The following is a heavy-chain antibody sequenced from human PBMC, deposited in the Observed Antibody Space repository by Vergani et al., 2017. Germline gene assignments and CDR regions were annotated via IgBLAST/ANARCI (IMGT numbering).Heavy chain of an antibody. J-gene: IGHJ4*02. D-gene: IGHD3-9*01. V-gene: IGHV1-46*03. CDR2: INPIGGHT. CDR1: GYTFSNYY. Sequence: QVQVVQPGAEVKKSRASVKVSCKTSGYTFSNYYMHWVRQAPGQGLEWMGIINPIGGHTNDAQKFQGRVTMTKDTSTSTVYMELSSLRSEDTAIYYCARGDYGILTGYRYWGQGTLVTVSA. CDR3: ARGDYGILTGYRY.